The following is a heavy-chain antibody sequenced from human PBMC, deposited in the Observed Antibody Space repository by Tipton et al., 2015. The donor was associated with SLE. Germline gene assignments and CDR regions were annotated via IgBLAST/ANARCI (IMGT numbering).Heavy chain of an antibody. CDR2: IIPIFGTA. Sequence: QSGPEVKKPGASVKVSCKASGYTFTSYYMHWVRQAPGQGLEWMGGIIPIFGTANYAQKLQGRVTMTTDTSTSTAYMELSSLRSEDTAVYYCATGATGFDYWGQGTLVTVSS. CDR3: ATGATGFDY. V-gene: IGHV1-46*01. CDR1: GYTFTSYY. D-gene: IGHD1-1*01. J-gene: IGHJ4*02.